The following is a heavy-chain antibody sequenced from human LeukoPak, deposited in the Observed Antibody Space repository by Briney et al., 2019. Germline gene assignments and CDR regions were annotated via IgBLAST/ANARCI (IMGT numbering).Heavy chain of an antibody. J-gene: IGHJ4*02. CDR1: GYTFTDYY. V-gene: IGHV1-69-2*01. CDR2: VDPEDGET. D-gene: IGHD5-12*01. CDR3: ARGIPSGYDSGIFDY. Sequence: ASVKVSCKVSGYTFTDYYMHWVQQAPGKGLEWMGLVDPEDGETIYAEKFQGRVTITADTSTDTAYMELSSLRSEDTAVYYCARGIPSGYDSGIFDYWGQGTLVTVSS.